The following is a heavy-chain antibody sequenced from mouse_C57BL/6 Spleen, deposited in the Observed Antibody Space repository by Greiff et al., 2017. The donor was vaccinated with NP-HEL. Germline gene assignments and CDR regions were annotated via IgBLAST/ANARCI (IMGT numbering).Heavy chain of an antibody. V-gene: IGHV1-82*01. CDR1: GYAFSSSW. J-gene: IGHJ2*01. D-gene: IGHD2-2*01. CDR3: ANLWLRRFDY. Sequence: QVQLQQSGPELVKPGASVKISCKASGYAFSSSWMNWVKQRPGKGLEWIGRIYPGDGDTNYNGKFKGKATLTADKSSSTAYMQLSSLTSEDSAVYFGANLWLRRFDYWGQGTTLTVSS. CDR2: IYPGDGDT.